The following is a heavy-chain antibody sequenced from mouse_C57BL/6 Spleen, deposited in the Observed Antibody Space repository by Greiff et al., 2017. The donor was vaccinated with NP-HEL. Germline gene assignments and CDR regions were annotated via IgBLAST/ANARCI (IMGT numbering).Heavy chain of an antibody. Sequence: EVQRVESGGGLVKPGGSLKLSCAASGFTFSDYGMHWVRQAPEKGLEWVAYISSGSSTIYYADTVKGRFPISRDNAKNTLFLQRTSLRSEDTAMYYCARRNYDYAMDYWGQGTSVTVSS. CDR3: ARRNYDYAMDY. J-gene: IGHJ4*01. CDR1: GFTFSDYG. V-gene: IGHV5-17*01. D-gene: IGHD1-1*01. CDR2: ISSGSSTI.